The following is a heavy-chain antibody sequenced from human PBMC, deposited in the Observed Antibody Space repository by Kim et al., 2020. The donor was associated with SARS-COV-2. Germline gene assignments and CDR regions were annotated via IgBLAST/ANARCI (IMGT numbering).Heavy chain of an antibody. CDR1: GGSISSYY. CDR2: IYYSGST. J-gene: IGHJ4*02. V-gene: IGHV4-59*01. Sequence: SETLSLTCTVSGGSISSYYWSWIRQPPGKGLEWIGYIYYSGSTNYNPSLKSRVTISVDTSKNQFSLKLSSVTAADTAVYYCATDIAVAGSFDYWGQGTLVTVSA. CDR3: ATDIAVAGSFDY. D-gene: IGHD6-19*01.